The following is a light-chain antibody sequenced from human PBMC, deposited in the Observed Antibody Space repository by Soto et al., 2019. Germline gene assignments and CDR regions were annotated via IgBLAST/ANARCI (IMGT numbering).Light chain of an antibody. CDR2: AAS. V-gene: IGKV1-17*01. CDR3: LQHNSYPPT. CDR1: QGIGSA. Sequence: DIQMTQSPSSLSASVGDRVTITCRASQGIGSALGWYQQKPRKAPKRLIYAASSLQSGVPSRFSGSGSGPEFTLTISGLQPEDFANYYYLQHNSYPPTFGGGNKVEIK. J-gene: IGKJ4*01.